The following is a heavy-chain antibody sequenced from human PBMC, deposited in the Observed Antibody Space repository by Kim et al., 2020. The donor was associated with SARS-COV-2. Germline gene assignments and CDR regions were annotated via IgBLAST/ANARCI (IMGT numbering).Heavy chain of an antibody. D-gene: IGHD3-16*01. CDR1: GFTFSDYD. V-gene: IGHV3-48*01. Sequence: GGSLRLSCATSGFTFSDYDMNWVRQAPGKGLEWLSSITKSSTITYYADSVEGRFTISRDNAKNSLFLQMNSLRAEDTALYYCVRDPLGGASGMWGLGTMV. J-gene: IGHJ3*02. CDR3: VRDPLGGASGM. CDR2: ITKSSTIT.